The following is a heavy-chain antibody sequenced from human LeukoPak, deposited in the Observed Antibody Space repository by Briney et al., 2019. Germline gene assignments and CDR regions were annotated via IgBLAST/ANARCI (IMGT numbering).Heavy chain of an antibody. Sequence: SETLSLTCTVSGGSISSSSYYWGWIRQPPGKGLEWIGSIYYSGSTYYNPSLKSRVTISVDTSKNQFSLKLSSVTAAGTAVYYCARLAPATHWPWGQGTLVTVSS. CDR1: GGSISSSSYY. V-gene: IGHV4-39*01. CDR3: ARLAPATHWP. CDR2: IYYSGST. J-gene: IGHJ5*02. D-gene: IGHD2-15*01.